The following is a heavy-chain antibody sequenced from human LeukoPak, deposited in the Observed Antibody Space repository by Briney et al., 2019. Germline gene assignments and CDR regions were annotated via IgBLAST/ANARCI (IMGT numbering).Heavy chain of an antibody. J-gene: IGHJ4*02. CDR3: MRGGFHGSFYDSSTYYSL. V-gene: IGHV1-8*01. CDR2: MNPNTGNT. D-gene: IGHD3-22*01. CDR1: GYTFISFD. Sequence: ASVKVSCKTSGYTFISFDINWVRQATGQGLEWMGWMNPNTGNTGYAQKFQDRVTMTRNTALSTAYMELCSLRPEDTAVHYCMRGGFHGSFYDSSTYYSLWGQGTLVTVSS.